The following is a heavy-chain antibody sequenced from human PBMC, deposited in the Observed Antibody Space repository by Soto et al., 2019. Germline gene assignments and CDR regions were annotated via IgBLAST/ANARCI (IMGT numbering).Heavy chain of an antibody. J-gene: IGHJ3*02. CDR1: GFTFSSHG. D-gene: IGHD3-10*01. CDR2: ISGSGYTT. CDR3: AKVMDYYGSGRSLDAFDI. V-gene: IGHV3-23*01. Sequence: PGGSLRLSCAASGFTFSSHGMSWVRQAPGQGLEWVSGISGSGYTTFYADSVKGRLTISRDNSNNALYLQAISLRAEDTGIYYSAKVMDYYGSGRSLDAFDIWGQGTMVTVSS.